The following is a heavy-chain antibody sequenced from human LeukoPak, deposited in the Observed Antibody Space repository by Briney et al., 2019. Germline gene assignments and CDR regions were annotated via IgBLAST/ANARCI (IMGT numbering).Heavy chain of an antibody. CDR2: IRSKAYGETA. D-gene: IGHD1-1*01. CDR3: TRDRGAYNLYDY. J-gene: IGHJ4*02. CDR1: GFTFSGYW. Sequence: PGGSLRLSCADSGFTFSGYWMNWIRQAPGKGLEWVGFIRSKAYGETADYAASVKGRFTISRDDSKAIAYLQMNSLKTEDTAVYHCTRDRGAYNLYDYWGQGTLVTVSS. V-gene: IGHV3-49*03.